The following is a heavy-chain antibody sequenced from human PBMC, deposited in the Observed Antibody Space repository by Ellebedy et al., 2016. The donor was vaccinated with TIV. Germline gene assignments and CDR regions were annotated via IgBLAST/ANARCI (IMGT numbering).Heavy chain of an antibody. CDR1: GFTLSSHA. CDR2: ISVSGGGT. Sequence: PGGSLRLSCAASGFTLSSHAMSWVRQAPGKGLEWVSAISVSGGGTYYADSVKGRFAISRDNSKNTLYLQMNSLRAEDTAVYSCAQGGNTSLIDSWGQGTLVTVSS. J-gene: IGHJ4*02. V-gene: IGHV3-23*01. CDR3: AQGGNTSLIDS. D-gene: IGHD1-14*01.